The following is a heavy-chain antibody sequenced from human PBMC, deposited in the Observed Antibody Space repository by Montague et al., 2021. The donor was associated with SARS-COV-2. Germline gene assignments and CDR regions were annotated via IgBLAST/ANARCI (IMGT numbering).Heavy chain of an antibody. D-gene: IGHD3-10*01. CDR2: IYYSGTT. J-gene: IGHJ3*02. V-gene: IGHV4-39*01. CDR1: GGSITRNYY. CDR3: ARPLVRGVPKAFDI. Sequence: SETLSLTCTVSGGSITRNYYWGWIRQPPGKGLEWVGNIYYSGTTFINPSLESRVTISVDASKNQFSLNLTSVTAADTAVYYCARPLVRGVPKAFDIWGQGGLVLVSS.